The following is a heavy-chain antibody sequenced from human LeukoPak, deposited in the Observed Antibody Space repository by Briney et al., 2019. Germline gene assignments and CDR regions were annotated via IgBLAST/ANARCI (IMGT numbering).Heavy chain of an antibody. Sequence: GGSLRLSCAASGFTFSNAWMSWVRQAPGKGLEWVGRIKSKTDGGTTDYAAPVKGRFTISRDDSKNTLYLQMNSLKTEDTAVYYCTTGGISYYYGSGSYWSAYYFDYWGQGTLVTVSS. D-gene: IGHD3-10*01. CDR3: TTGGISYYYGSGSYWSAYYFDY. V-gene: IGHV3-15*01. CDR1: GFTFSNAW. J-gene: IGHJ4*02. CDR2: IKSKTDGGTT.